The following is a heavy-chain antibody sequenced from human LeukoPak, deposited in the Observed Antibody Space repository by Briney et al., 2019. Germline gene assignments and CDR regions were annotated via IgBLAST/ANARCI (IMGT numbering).Heavy chain of an antibody. CDR3: ARDATPDGVILDY. D-gene: IGHD2-8*02. Sequence: HPGGSLRLSCAASGFTFSSHWMTWVRQAPGKGLEWVANINQDGSEEYYVDSLMGRFSISRDNTKKSLYLRMNSLRVDDTAVYYCARDATPDGVILDYWGQGALVTVSS. V-gene: IGHV3-7*05. J-gene: IGHJ4*02. CDR2: INQDGSEE. CDR1: GFTFSSHW.